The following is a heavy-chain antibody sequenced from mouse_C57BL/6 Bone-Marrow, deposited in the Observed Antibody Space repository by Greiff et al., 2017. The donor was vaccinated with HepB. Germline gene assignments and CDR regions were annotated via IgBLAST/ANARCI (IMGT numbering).Heavy chain of an antibody. Sequence: EADGGLVQPKGSLKLSCAASGFSFNTYAMNWVRQAPGKGLEWVARIRSKSNNYATYYADSVKDRFTISRDDSESMLYLQMNNLKTEDTAMYYCVRPDGPWFAYWGQGTLVTVSA. D-gene: IGHD2-3*01. CDR3: VRPDGPWFAY. V-gene: IGHV10-1*01. J-gene: IGHJ3*01. CDR2: IRSKSNNYAT. CDR1: GFSFNTYA.